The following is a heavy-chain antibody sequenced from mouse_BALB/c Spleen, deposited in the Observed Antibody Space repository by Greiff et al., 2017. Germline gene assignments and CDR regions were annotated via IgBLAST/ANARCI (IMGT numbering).Heavy chain of an antibody. CDR2: ISYSGST. J-gene: IGHJ4*01. CDR1: GDSITSGY. D-gene: IGHD2-14*01. V-gene: IGHV3-8*02. CDR3: ASPYYRYDEGGYAMDY. Sequence: EVKLVESGPSLVKPSQTLSLTCSVTGDSITSGYWNWIRKFPGNKLEYMGYISYSGSTYYNPSLKSRISITRDTSKNQYYLQLNSVTTEDTATYYCASPYYRYDEGGYAMDYWGQGTSVTVSS.